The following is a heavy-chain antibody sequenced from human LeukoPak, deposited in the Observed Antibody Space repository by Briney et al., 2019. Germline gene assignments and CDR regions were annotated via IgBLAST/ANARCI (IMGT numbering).Heavy chain of an antibody. V-gene: IGHV4-39*07. D-gene: IGHD3-22*01. Sequence: PSETLSLTCTVSGGSISSSTYFWGWIRQPPGKGLEWIGSIYYYSGSTYYNPSLKSRVTISVDTSKNQFSLRLSSVTAADTAVYFCARGILRDYYDSSGFYHRGGVGYWGQGTLVTVSS. J-gene: IGHJ4*02. CDR2: IYYYSGST. CDR1: GGSISSSTYF. CDR3: ARGILRDYYDSSGFYHRGGVGY.